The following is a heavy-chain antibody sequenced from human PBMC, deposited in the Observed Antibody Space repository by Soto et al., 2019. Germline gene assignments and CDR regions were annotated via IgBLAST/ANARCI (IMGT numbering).Heavy chain of an antibody. Sequence: SAKVPCKASGGTFSRYAISWLRQAPGQGLEWMGGIIPIFGTANYAQKFQGRVTITADKSTSTAYMELSSLRSEDTAVYYCARAHIVVVPAARSYYYYGMDVWGQGTTVTVAS. CDR3: ARAHIVVVPAARSYYYYGMDV. J-gene: IGHJ6*02. CDR1: GGTFSRYA. D-gene: IGHD2-2*01. V-gene: IGHV1-69*06. CDR2: IIPIFGTA.